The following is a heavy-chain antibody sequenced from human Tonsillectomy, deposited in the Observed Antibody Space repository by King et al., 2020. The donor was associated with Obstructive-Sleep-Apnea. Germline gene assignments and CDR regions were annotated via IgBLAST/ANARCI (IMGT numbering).Heavy chain of an antibody. CDR2: IWYDGSNK. D-gene: IGHD6-13*01. Sequence: QLVQSGGGVVQPGRSLRLSCAASGFTFSTYGMHWVRQAPGKGLEWVAVIWYDGSNKYYADSVKGRFTISRDNSKNTLYLQMNSLRAEDTAVYYCASAWCVKDSSSCSFDYWGQGTLVTVSS. CDR3: ASAWCVKDSSSCSFDY. J-gene: IGHJ4*02. CDR1: GFTFSTYG. V-gene: IGHV3-33*01.